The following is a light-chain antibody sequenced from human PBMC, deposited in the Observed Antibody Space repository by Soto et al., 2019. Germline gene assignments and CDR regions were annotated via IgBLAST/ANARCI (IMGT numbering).Light chain of an antibody. CDR3: QSGVT. V-gene: IGKV1-5*03. J-gene: IGKJ4*01. CDR1: QSISSW. Sequence: DIQMTQSPSTVSASVGDRVTITCRASQSISSWFAWYQQKPGKAPKLLIYQASSLQSGVPSRFSGSGSGTEFTLTISSLQPDDFATYYCQSGVTFGGGTKVAIK. CDR2: QAS.